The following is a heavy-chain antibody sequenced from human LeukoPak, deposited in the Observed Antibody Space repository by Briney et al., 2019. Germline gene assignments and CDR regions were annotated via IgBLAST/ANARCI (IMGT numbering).Heavy chain of an antibody. D-gene: IGHD3-16*01. CDR1: GYTFTGYY. CDR2: INPNSGGT. V-gene: IGHV1-2*06. J-gene: IGHJ5*02. Sequence: GASVTVSCRASGYTFTGYYMHWVRQAPGQGLEWMGRINPNSGGTNYAQKFQGRVTMTRDTSISTAYMELSRLRSDDTAVYYCAREAVTFGGALFPDPWGQGTLVTVSS. CDR3: AREAVTFGGALFPDP.